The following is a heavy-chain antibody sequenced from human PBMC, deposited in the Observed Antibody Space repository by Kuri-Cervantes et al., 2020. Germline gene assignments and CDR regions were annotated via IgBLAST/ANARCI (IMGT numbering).Heavy chain of an antibody. J-gene: IGHJ4*01. CDR2: IYPGDADT. Sequence: KVSCKGSGNSFTNYWIAWVRQMAGKGLEWMGIIYPGDADTRYSPSFQGQVTISADKSISTAYLQWSSLKASDTAMYYCARLSGPSGVLGYWGQGNLVNVSS. CDR1: GNSFTNYW. D-gene: IGHD5-12*01. CDR3: ARLSGPSGVLGY. V-gene: IGHV5-51*01.